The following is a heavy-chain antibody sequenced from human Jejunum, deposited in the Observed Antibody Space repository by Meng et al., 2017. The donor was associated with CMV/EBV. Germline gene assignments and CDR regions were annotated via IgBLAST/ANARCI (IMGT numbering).Heavy chain of an antibody. CDR3: ARDIDH. CDR1: GFTFSSYN. CDR2: ISSSSRYI. V-gene: IGHV3-21*01. J-gene: IGHJ5*02. Sequence: EVQLVDSGGGLVKPGGSLRLSCIGSGFTFSSYNMNWVRQAPGKGLEWVSSISSSSRYINYADSVKGRFTISRDNAKNSLYLQMNSLRVEDTAIYYCARDIDHWGQGTLFNVSS.